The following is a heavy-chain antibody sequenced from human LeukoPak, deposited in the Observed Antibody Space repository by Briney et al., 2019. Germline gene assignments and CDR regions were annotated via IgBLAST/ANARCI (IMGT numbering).Heavy chain of an antibody. D-gene: IGHD1-20*01. Sequence: SGGSLRLSCAASGFTFSTYWMSWVRQAPGKGLEWVANIKQDGSEKYYVDSVKGRFTMSRDNAKNSVYLQMNSLGAEDTAVYYCARGITGTNYYFDYWGQGTLVTVSS. J-gene: IGHJ4*02. V-gene: IGHV3-7*01. CDR2: IKQDGSEK. CDR3: ARGITGTNYYFDY. CDR1: GFTFSTYW.